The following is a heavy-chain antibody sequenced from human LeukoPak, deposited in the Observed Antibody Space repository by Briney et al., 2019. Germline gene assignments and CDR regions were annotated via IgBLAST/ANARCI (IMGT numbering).Heavy chain of an antibody. J-gene: IGHJ4*02. Sequence: SETLSLTCVVYGGSFSGYYWSWIRQPPGKGLEWIGEINHSGSTNYNPSLKSRVTISVDTSKNQFSLKLSSVTAADTAVYYCARDGPGAFTYWGQGTLVTVSS. D-gene: IGHD3-3*02. CDR2: INHSGST. V-gene: IGHV4-34*01. CDR1: GGSFSGYY. CDR3: ARDGPGAFTY.